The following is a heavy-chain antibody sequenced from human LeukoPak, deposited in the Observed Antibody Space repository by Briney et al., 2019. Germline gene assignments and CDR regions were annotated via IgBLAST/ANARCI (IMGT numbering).Heavy chain of an antibody. Sequence: LSGGSLRLSCAASGFTFISYSMNWVRQAPGKGLEWVSTNSDSSTYYADSVKGRFTISRDNSKNTLYLQMNSLRAEDTAVYYCAKDRRELLWFGELSPVDYWGQGTLVTVSS. CDR1: GFTFISYS. CDR2: NSDSST. CDR3: AKDRRELLWFGELSPVDY. D-gene: IGHD3-10*01. J-gene: IGHJ4*02. V-gene: IGHV3-23*01.